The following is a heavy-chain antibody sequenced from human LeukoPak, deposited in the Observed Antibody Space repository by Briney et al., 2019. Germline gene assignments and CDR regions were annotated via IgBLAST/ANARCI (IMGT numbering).Heavy chain of an antibody. J-gene: IGHJ6*03. D-gene: IGHD2-15*01. V-gene: IGHV3-23*01. Sequence: GGSLRLSCAASDFTFSTYGMSWVRQAPGKGLEWVSSISGGGGSTYYADSVKGRFTISRDNSKNTLYLQMNSLRAEDTAIYYCAKNGDRGAYCTGGTCYPYFYYYMDVWGKGTTVTVSS. CDR2: ISGGGGST. CDR1: DFTFSTYG. CDR3: AKNGDRGAYCTGGTCYPYFYYYMDV.